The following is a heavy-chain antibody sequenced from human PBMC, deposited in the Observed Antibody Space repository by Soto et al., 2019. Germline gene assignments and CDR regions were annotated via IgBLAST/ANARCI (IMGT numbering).Heavy chain of an antibody. CDR3: SAGLRYFDWNAMDV. D-gene: IGHD3-9*01. CDR2: ISDDGSNK. Sequence: QVQLVESGGGVVQPGRSLRLSCSASGFDFSSYAVHWVRQAPGKGLEWVALISDDGSNKYYADSVKGRFTISRDNSKSTVLLQMNTLRPEDTAVYHCSAGLRYFDWNAMDVWGLGTTVTVSS. CDR1: GFDFSSYA. V-gene: IGHV3-30-3*01. J-gene: IGHJ6*02.